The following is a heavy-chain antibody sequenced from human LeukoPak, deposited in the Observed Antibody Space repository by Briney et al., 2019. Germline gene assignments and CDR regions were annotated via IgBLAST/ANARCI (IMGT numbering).Heavy chain of an antibody. Sequence: GGSPRLSCAASGFTFSSHWMHWVRQAPGKGLLWVSRISSDGSSTRYADSVKGRFTISRDNAKNTLYLQMNSLRAEDTAVYYCAREVSGDPWYNWFDPWGQGTLVTVSS. CDR2: ISSDGSST. V-gene: IGHV3-74*01. D-gene: IGHD4-17*01. J-gene: IGHJ5*02. CDR1: GFTFSSHW. CDR3: AREVSGDPWYNWFDP.